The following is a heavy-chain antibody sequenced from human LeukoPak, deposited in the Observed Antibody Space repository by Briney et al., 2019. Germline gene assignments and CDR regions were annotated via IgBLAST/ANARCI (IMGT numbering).Heavy chain of an antibody. CDR1: GGSISSYY. J-gene: IGHJ3*02. CDR3: ARALLPYSGILTGYYKHPIDAFDI. CDR2: IYTSETT. Sequence: SETLSLTCTVSGGSISSYYWSWIRQPAGKGLEWIGRIYTSETTNYNPSLKSRVTMSVDTSKNQFSLKLSSVTAADTAVYFCARALLPYSGILTGYYKHPIDAFDIWGQGTKVTVSS. V-gene: IGHV4-4*07. D-gene: IGHD3-9*01.